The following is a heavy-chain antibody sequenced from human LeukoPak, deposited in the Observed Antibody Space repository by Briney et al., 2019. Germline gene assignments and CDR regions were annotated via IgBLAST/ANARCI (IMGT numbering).Heavy chain of an antibody. D-gene: IGHD3-3*01. V-gene: IGHV1-69*13. CDR1: GGTFSSYA. J-gene: IGHJ6*02. CDR3: ARDTGFYDFWSGYPSDDYYYYGMDV. CDR2: IIPIFGTA. Sequence: SVKVSCKASGGTFSSYAISWVRQAPGQGLEWMGGIIPIFGTANYAQKFQGRVTITADESTSTAYMELSSLRSEDAAVYYCARDTGFYDFWSGYPSDDYYYYGMDVWGQGTTVTVSS.